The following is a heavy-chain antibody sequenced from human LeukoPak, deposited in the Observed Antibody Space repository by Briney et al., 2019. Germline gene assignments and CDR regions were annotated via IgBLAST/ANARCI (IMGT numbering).Heavy chain of an antibody. CDR1: GFTFSSYG. CDR3: AKARGTKDYYYYYMDV. V-gene: IGHV3-30*02. D-gene: IGHD3-16*01. Sequence: GGSLRLSCAASGFTFSSYGMHWVRQAPGKGLEWVAFIRYDGSNKYYADSVKGRFTISRDNSKNTLYLQMNSLRAEDTAVYYCAKARGTKDYYYYYMDVWGKGTTVTVSS. CDR2: IRYDGSNK. J-gene: IGHJ6*03.